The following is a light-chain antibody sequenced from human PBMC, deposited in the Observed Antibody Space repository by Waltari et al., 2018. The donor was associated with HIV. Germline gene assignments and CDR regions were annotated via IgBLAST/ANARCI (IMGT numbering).Light chain of an antibody. CDR3: SSYADNNSVL. V-gene: IGLV2-8*01. J-gene: IGLJ2*01. Sequence: QSALTQPPSASGSPGQSVTISCTGTSSDVGGYKYVSWYQQHPGKAPKLMSYEVNKRPSGVPDRFVGSKSGNTASLTVSGLQAEDEADYYCSSYADNNSVLFGGGTKVTVL. CDR1: SSDVGGYKY. CDR2: EVN.